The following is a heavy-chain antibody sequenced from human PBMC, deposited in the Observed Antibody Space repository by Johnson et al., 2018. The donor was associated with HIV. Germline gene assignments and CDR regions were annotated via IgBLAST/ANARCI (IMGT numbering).Heavy chain of an antibody. CDR3: AREGTYEPLHRIYDYGDFPTFDI. D-gene: IGHD4-17*01. CDR2: IRFDGSNK. V-gene: IGHV3-30*02. Sequence: QVQLVESGGGVVQPGGSLRLSCAASGFTFSSYGMHWVRQAPGKGLEWVAFIRFDGSNKYYVDSVKGRFTISRDKSKNTLYLQMNSLRVEDTAVSYCAREGTYEPLHRIYDYGDFPTFDIWGQGTMVTVSS. CDR1: GFTFSSYG. J-gene: IGHJ3*02.